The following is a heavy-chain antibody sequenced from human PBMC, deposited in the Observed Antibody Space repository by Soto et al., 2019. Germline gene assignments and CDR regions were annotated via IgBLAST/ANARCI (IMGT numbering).Heavy chain of an antibody. V-gene: IGHV3-23*01. J-gene: IGHJ3*01. D-gene: IGHD6-19*01. CDR1: GLIFSNYS. CDR3: VREASAWYSRGSFDL. CDR2: ISGSGGSA. Sequence: PXGSLGRSFAASGLIFSNYSMNWVGQAPGKGLEWVSVISGSGGSASYADSVQGRFTISRDNSNNTLYLQMNSLRAEDTAIYSCVREASAWYSRGSFDLWGRGTMVTVSS.